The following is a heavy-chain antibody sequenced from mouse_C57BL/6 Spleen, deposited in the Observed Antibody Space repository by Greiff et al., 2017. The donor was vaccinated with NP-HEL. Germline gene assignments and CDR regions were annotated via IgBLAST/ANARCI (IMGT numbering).Heavy chain of an antibody. CDR3: GRAIYDGSFDG. CDR1: GYAFSSSW. J-gene: IGHJ1*03. Sequence: QVQLKESGPELVKPGASVKISCKASGYAFSSSWMNWVKQRPGKGLEWIGRIYPGDGDTNYNGKFKGKATLTADKSSSTAYMQLSSLTSEDYAVYYCGRAIYDGSFDGWGTGTTVTVSS. CDR2: IYPGDGDT. V-gene: IGHV1-82*01. D-gene: IGHD2-3*01.